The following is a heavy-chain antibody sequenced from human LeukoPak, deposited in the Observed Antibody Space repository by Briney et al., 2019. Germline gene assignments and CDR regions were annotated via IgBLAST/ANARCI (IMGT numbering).Heavy chain of an antibody. Sequence: PGGSLRLSCAASGFTVISNLMTWVRQSPGRGLEWLSSIYSGGATYYADSVKGRFTISRDHSNNSVSLQMTNLRVEDTAVYYCARAPSEGAVTVAFDIWGQGTMVTVSP. D-gene: IGHD4-17*01. CDR3: ARAPSEGAVTVAFDI. J-gene: IGHJ3*02. CDR2: IYSGGAT. CDR1: GFTVISNL. V-gene: IGHV3-53*01.